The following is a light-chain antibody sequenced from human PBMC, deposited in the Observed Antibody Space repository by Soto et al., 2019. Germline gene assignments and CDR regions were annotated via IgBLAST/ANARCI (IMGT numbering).Light chain of an antibody. CDR1: QGISSW. V-gene: IGKV1-12*01. CDR3: QQANSFPGYT. CDR2: AAS. J-gene: IGKJ2*01. Sequence: DIQMTQSPSSVSASVGDRVTIPCRASQGISSWLAWYQQNPGKAPKLLIYAASSLQSGVPSRFSGSGSGTDFTLTIISLQAEDVATDDGQQANSFPGYTFGQGTKLEIK.